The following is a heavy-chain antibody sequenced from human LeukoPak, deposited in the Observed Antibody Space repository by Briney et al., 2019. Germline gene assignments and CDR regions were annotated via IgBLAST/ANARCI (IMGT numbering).Heavy chain of an antibody. CDR1: GFTFSTYW. CDR2: IKGDDSAR. D-gene: IGHD1-26*01. V-gene: IGHV3-7*01. Sequence: TGGSLRLSCAGSGFTFSTYWMDWVRQAPGKGLEWVANIKGDDSARHQADSVKGRFSISRDNAQNSVYLQMSSLRGEDTAVYYCARDVGGSLDYWGQGTLVTVSS. J-gene: IGHJ4*02. CDR3: ARDVGGSLDY.